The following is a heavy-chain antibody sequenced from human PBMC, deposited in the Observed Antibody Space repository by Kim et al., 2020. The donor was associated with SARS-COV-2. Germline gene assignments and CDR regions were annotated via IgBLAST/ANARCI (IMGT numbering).Heavy chain of an antibody. D-gene: IGHD3-22*01. CDR2: IKSKTDGGTT. V-gene: IGHV3-15*01. CDR3: TTVGSYYDSSGYYLPEAEYCQH. Sequence: GGSLRLSCAASGFTFSNAWMSWVRQAPGKGLEWVGRIKSKTDGGTTDYAAPVKGRFTISRDDSKNTLYLQMNSLKTEDTAVYYCTTVGSYYDSSGYYLPEAEYCQHWAQGTLVAVSS. J-gene: IGHJ1*01. CDR1: GFTFSNAW.